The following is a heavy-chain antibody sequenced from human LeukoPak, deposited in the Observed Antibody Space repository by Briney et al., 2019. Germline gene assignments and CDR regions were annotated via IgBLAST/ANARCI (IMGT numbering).Heavy chain of an antibody. CDR1: GGSFSDYY. D-gene: IGHD1-14*01. J-gene: IGHJ6*03. V-gene: IGHV4-34*01. CDR3: ARGNNHYYYYMDV. CDR2: INDCGST. Sequence: PSETLSLTCAVYGGSFSDYYWRWIRQPPGKGLEWIGEINDCGSTNNNPSLKSRVIILVDTSKNQFSLKLSSVTAADTAVYYCARGNNHYYYYMDVWGQGTLVTVSS.